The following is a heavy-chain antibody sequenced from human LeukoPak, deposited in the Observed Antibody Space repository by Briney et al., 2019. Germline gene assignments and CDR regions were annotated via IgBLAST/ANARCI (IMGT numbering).Heavy chain of an antibody. Sequence: PSETLSLTCTVSGGSISSYYWSWIRQAPGKGLEWLGYIYYSGSTNYNPSLKSRVTISVDTSKNQFSLNLTSVTTADTAVYYCARDRNYYDSSGYYRWFDPWGQGTLVTVSS. J-gene: IGHJ5*02. CDR2: IYYSGST. D-gene: IGHD3-22*01. CDR1: GGSISSYY. V-gene: IGHV4-59*01. CDR3: ARDRNYYDSSGYYRWFDP.